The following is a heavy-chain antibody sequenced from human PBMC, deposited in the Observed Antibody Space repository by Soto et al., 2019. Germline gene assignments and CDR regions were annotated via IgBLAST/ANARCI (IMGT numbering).Heavy chain of an antibody. CDR2: ISPIFGTT. D-gene: IGHD6-13*01. CDR1: GGTFSNYA. J-gene: IGHJ4*02. V-gene: IGHV1-69*12. Sequence: QVPLVQSGAEVKKPGSSVKVSCKASGGTFSNYAISWVRQAPGQGLEWMGGISPIFGTTNYAKRFQGRVTITADESTSTGHMELSSLRSEDTAVYYCARVSGSWYKDDFDYWGRGTLVTVSS. CDR3: ARVSGSWYKDDFDY.